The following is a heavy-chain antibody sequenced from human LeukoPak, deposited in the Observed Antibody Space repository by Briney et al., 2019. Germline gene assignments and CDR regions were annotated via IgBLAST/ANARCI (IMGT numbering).Heavy chain of an antibody. Sequence: SGGSLRLSCAASGFIVSDNYMSWVRQAPGQGLEWVSVIYSGGSTYYADSVKGRFTIPRDNAKNTVYLQMNSLSAEDTGVYYCARAREAQWLVDYWGQGTLVTVSS. CDR1: GFIVSDNY. J-gene: IGHJ4*02. CDR2: IYSGGST. V-gene: IGHV3-53*01. CDR3: ARAREAQWLVDY. D-gene: IGHD6-19*01.